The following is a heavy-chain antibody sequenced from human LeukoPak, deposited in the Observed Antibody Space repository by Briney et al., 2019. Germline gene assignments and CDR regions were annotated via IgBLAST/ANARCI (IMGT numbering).Heavy chain of an antibody. V-gene: IGHV1-2*06. Sequence: SVKVSCKASGYTFTGYYMHWVRQAPGQGLEWMGRINPNSGGINYAQKFQGRVTMTRDTSISTAYMELRRLRSDDTTVYYCARELAAMVNNFDYWGQGTLVTVSS. CDR2: INPNSGGI. J-gene: IGHJ4*02. D-gene: IGHD5-18*01. CDR3: ARELAAMVNNFDY. CDR1: GYTFTGYY.